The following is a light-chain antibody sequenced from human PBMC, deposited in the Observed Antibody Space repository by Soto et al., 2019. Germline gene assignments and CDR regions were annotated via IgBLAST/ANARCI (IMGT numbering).Light chain of an antibody. CDR3: CSYTTSNTRQIV. J-gene: IGLJ1*01. CDR1: SSDVGGYNY. Sequence: QSVLTQPASVSGSPGQSITISCTGTSSDVGGYNYVSWYQQHPGKAPKFMIYDVSSRPSGVSNRFSGSKSGNTASLTISGLQAVDEADYYCCSYTTSNTRQIVFGTGTKVPVL. V-gene: IGLV2-14*03. CDR2: DVS.